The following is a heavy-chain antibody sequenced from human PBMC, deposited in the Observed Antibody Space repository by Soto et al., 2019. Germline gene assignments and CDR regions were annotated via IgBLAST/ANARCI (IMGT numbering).Heavy chain of an antibody. V-gene: IGHV4-59*02. CDR3: ASTMAPEYFQQ. D-gene: IGHD3-10*01. Sequence: SVPLSLTCPVSGGSGKDYYWGWIRQPPGKGLEWIGFFLYGGNTDYNPSLRSRVTISVDTPENQISLRLTSVTAAATAIHHCASTMAPEYFQQWGQGTLVTVSS. J-gene: IGHJ1*01. CDR1: GGSGKDYY. CDR2: FLYGGNT.